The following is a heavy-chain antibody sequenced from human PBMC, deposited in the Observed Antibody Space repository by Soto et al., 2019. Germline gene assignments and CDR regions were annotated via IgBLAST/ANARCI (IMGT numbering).Heavy chain of an antibody. CDR2: IIPIFGTA. CDR3: XXXXXXXVXY. Sequence: QVQLVQSGAEVKKPGSSVKVSCKASGGTFSSYAISWVRQAPGQGLEWMGGIIPIFGTANYAQKFQGRVTITADESTSTAYMELSSLRSEXXXXXXXXXXXXXXVXYXGQGTLVTVSS. CDR1: GGTFSSYA. V-gene: IGHV1-69*12. J-gene: IGHJ4*02.